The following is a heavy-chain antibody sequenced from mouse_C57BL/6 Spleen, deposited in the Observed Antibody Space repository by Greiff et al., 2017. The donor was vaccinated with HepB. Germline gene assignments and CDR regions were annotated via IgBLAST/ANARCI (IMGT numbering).Heavy chain of an antibody. CDR3: ARSGGSRRWYFDV. V-gene: IGHV5-17*01. J-gene: IGHJ1*03. CDR1: GFTFSDYG. CDR2: ISSGSSTI. D-gene: IGHD1-1*01. Sequence: EVQRVESGGGLVKPGGSLKLSCAASGFTFSDYGMHWVRQAPEKGLEWVAYISSGSSTIYYADTVKGRFTISRDNAKNTLFLQMTSLRSEDTAMYYCARSGGSRRWYFDVWGTGTTVTVSS.